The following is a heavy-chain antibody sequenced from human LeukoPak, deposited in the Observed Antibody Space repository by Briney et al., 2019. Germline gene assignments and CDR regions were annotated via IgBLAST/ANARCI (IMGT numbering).Heavy chain of an antibody. CDR1: GFSFGTYA. CDR3: ARVVHSSSEPYYYYYYMDV. Sequence: GGSLRLSCAASGFSFGTYAMSWVRQAPARGPEWVSSIRGGGETFYADSVKGRFTISRDNSKNTLYLQMNSLRAEDTAVYYCARVVHSSSEPYYYYYYMDVWGKGTTVTVSS. V-gene: IGHV3-23*01. D-gene: IGHD6-6*01. CDR2: IRGGGET. J-gene: IGHJ6*03.